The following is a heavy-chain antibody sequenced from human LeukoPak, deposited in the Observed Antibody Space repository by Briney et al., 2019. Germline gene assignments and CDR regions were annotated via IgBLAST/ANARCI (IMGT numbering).Heavy chain of an antibody. Sequence: GRSLRLSCAASGFTLSSYAMHWVRQAPGKGLEWVAVISYDGSNKYYADSVKGRFTISRDNSKNTLYLQMNSLRAEDTAVYYCARSPAGQQPDNWFDPWGQGTLVTVSS. CDR2: ISYDGSNK. CDR3: ARSPAGQQPDNWFDP. J-gene: IGHJ5*02. CDR1: GFTLSSYA. D-gene: IGHD6-13*01. V-gene: IGHV3-30*04.